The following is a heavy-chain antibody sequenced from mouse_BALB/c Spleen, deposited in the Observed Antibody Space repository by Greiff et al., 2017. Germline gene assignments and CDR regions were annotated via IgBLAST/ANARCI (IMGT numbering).Heavy chain of an antibody. CDR1: GDSITSGY. D-gene: IGHD2-14*01. CDR3: AEVRRRNRYFDV. J-gene: IGHJ1*01. CDR2: ISYSGST. Sequence: DVKLQESGPSLVKPSQTLSLTCSVTGDSITSGYWNWIRKFPGNKLEYMGYISYSGSTYYNPSLKSRISITRDTSKNQYYLQLNSVTTEDTATYYCAEVRRRNRYFDVWGAGTTVTVSS. V-gene: IGHV3-8*02.